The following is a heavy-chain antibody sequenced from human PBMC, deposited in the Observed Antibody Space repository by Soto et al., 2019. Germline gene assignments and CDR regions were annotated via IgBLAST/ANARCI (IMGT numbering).Heavy chain of an antibody. D-gene: IGHD3-16*02. CDR3: ARGKLSDYVWGSYRYHFDY. CDR1: GGSFSGYY. V-gene: IGHV4-34*01. CDR2: ISHSGST. J-gene: IGHJ4*02. Sequence: SETLSLTCAVYGGSFSGYYWSWIRQPPGKGLEWIGEISHSGSTNYNPSLKSRVTISVDTSKNQFSLKLSSVTAADTAVYYCARGKLSDYVWGSYRYHFDYWGQGTVVTVSS.